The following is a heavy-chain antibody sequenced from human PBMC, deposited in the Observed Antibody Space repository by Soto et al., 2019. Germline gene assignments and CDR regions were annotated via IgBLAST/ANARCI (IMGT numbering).Heavy chain of an antibody. CDR2: IDVGTGNT. CDR1: GYTFNDYP. J-gene: IGHJ2*01. CDR3: ARCGPCIVTSCYTPSGPIQNWYFDL. Sequence: QVQLVQSGAEVRKPGASVKVSCKASGYTFNDYPMHWVRQAPGQRPEWMGWIDVGTGNTKYSQKFQDRLTITRDTSASTAYMELSSLRSEDKAVYYCARCGPCIVTSCYTPSGPIQNWYFDLWGRGTLVTVSS. D-gene: IGHD2-2*02. V-gene: IGHV1-3*01.